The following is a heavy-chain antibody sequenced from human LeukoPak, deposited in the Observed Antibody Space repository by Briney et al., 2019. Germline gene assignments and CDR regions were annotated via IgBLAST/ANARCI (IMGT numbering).Heavy chain of an antibody. CDR3: AKGWFEEFPNYYMDV. V-gene: IGHV1-69*13. J-gene: IGHJ6*03. D-gene: IGHD3-10*01. Sequence: SVKVSCKASRGTFSSYAISWVRQAPGQGLEWMGGIIPIFGTANYAQKFQGRVTITADESTSTAYMELSSLRSEDTAVYYCAKGWFEEFPNYYMDVWGKGTTVTISS. CDR1: RGTFSSYA. CDR2: IIPIFGTA.